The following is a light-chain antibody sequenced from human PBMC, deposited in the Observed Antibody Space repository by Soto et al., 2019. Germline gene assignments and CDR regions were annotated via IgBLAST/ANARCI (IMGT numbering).Light chain of an antibody. CDR3: SAFTGTTYV. CDR2: DVS. Sequence: QSVLTQPASVSGSPGQSITISCTGTSSDVGGNKYVSWYQHYPGKAPKLMICDVSNRPSGVSNRFSGSKSGNTASLTISGLQAEDEADYYCSAFTGTTYVFRTGTKVTV. J-gene: IGLJ1*01. V-gene: IGLV2-14*03. CDR1: SSDVGGNKY.